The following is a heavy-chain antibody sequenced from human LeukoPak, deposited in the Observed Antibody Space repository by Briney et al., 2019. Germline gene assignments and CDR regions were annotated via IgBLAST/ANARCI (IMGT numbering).Heavy chain of an antibody. CDR1: GYTFTRYG. J-gene: IGHJ4*02. D-gene: IGHD2-15*01. CDR3: VRDVLNRCIGGICPIDD. Sequence: ASVKVSCKASGYTFTRYGITWVRQAPGQGLEWMGWISTYDGDTYYAQKFQGRVTMTRDTSTTTAYMELRGLRSDDAALYYCVRDVLNRCIGGICPIDDWGQGTLVTVSS. CDR2: ISTYDGDT. V-gene: IGHV1-18*04.